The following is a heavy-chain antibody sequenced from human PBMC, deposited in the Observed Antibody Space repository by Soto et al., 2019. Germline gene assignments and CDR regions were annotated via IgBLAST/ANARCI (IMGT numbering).Heavy chain of an antibody. Sequence: QVQLVQSGAEVKKPGASVKVSCKASGYTFTSYAMHWVRQAPGQGLEWMGWINAGNGNTKYSQKFQGRVTITRDTSASTAYMELSSLRSEDTAVYYCARDRPYYPFDPWGQGTLVTVSS. CDR1: GYTFTSYA. V-gene: IGHV1-3*01. J-gene: IGHJ5*02. CDR2: INAGNGNT. D-gene: IGHD2-21*01. CDR3: ARDRPYYPFDP.